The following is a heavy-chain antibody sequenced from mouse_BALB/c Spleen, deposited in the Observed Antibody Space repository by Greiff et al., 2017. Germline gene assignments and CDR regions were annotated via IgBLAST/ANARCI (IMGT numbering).Heavy chain of an antibody. J-gene: IGHJ3*01. Sequence: EVPLQESGPSLLKPSQTLSLTCSVTGDSITSGYWNWIRKFPGNKLEDMGYISYSGSTYYNPSLKSRISITRDTSKNQYYLQLNSVTTEDTATYYCARDRYDGHFADWGKGTLVTVAA. CDR1: GDSITSGY. D-gene: IGHD2-14*01. V-gene: IGHV3-8*02. CDR2: ISYSGST. CDR3: ARDRYDGHFAD.